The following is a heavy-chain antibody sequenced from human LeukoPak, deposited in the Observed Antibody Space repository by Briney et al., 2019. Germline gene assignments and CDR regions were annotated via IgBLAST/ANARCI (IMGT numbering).Heavy chain of an antibody. Sequence: ASRTLSLTCAISGDSVSSNSAAWNWIRQSPSRGLEWLGRTYYRSKWYNDYAVSVKSRITINPDTSKNQFSLQLNSVTPEDTAVYYCARAPYSSSWPLFLWYFDYWGQGTLVTVSS. CDR3: ARAPYSSSWPLFLWYFDY. V-gene: IGHV6-1*01. D-gene: IGHD6-13*01. CDR2: TYYRSKWYN. CDR1: GDSVSSNSAA. J-gene: IGHJ4*02.